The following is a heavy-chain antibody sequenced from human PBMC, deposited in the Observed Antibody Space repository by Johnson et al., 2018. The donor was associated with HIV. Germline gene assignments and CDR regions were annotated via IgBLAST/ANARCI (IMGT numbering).Heavy chain of an antibody. J-gene: IGHJ3*02. CDR1: GFTFSSYA. CDR3: AAYYDFWSGSYTSGFDI. CDR2: ISYDGSNQ. D-gene: IGHD3-3*01. V-gene: IGHV3-30*04. Sequence: QVQLVESGGGVVQPGRSLRLSCAASGFTFSSYAVHWVRQAPGKGLAWVAVISYDGSNQYYADSVKGRFTISRDNSKNTVFLQMNSLRPEDTAMYYCAAYYDFWSGSYTSGFDIWGQGTMVTVSS.